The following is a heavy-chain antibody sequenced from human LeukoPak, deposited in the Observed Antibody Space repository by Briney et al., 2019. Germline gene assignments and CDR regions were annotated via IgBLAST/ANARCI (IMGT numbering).Heavy chain of an antibody. CDR3: ARDGYSGSDAL. CDR2: IYYSGST. D-gene: IGHD5-12*01. CDR1: GGSISSYY. J-gene: IGHJ4*02. Sequence: SETLSLTCTVSGGSISSYYWSWIRQPPGKGLEWIGYIYYSGSTNYNPSLKSRVTISVDTSKNQFSLKLSSVAAADTAVYYCARDGYSGSDALWGQGTLVTVSS. V-gene: IGHV4-59*01.